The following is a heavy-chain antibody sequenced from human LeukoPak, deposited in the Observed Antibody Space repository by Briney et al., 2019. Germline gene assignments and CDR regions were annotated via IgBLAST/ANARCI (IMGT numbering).Heavy chain of an antibody. J-gene: IGHJ6*03. CDR1: GYSISSGYY. CDR3: ARDQPSSSRYMDV. CDR2: IYHSGST. D-gene: IGHD6-13*01. V-gene: IGHV4-38-2*02. Sequence: SETLSLTCTVSGYSISSGYYWGWIRQPPGKGLEWIGSIYHSGSTYYNPSLKSRVTISVDTSKNQFSLKLSSVTAADTAVYYCARDQPSSSRYMDVWGKGTTVTVSS.